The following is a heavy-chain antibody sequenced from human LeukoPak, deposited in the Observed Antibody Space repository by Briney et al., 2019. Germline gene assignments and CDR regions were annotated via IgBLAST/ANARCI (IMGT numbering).Heavy chain of an antibody. V-gene: IGHV3-21*01. CDR3: ARTADSYDSSGYYGY. Sequence: GGSPRLSCAASGFTFSSYSMNWVRQAPGKGLEWVSSIGSSSSYIYYADSVKGRFTISRDNAKNSLYLQMNSLRAEDTAVYYCARTADSYDSSGYYGYWGQGTLVTVSS. J-gene: IGHJ4*02. CDR1: GFTFSSYS. D-gene: IGHD3-22*01. CDR2: IGSSSSYI.